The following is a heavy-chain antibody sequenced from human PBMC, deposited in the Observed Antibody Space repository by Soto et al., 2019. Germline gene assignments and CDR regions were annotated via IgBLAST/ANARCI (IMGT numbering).Heavy chain of an antibody. V-gene: IGHV1-69*13. D-gene: IGHD1-26*01. Sequence: GASVKVSCKASGGTFSSYAISWVRQAPGQGLEWMGGIIPIFGTANYAQKFQGRVTITADESTSTAYMELSSLRSEDTAVYYCARGYSGSYPFDYWGQGTLVTVSS. J-gene: IGHJ4*02. CDR2: IIPIFGTA. CDR3: ARGYSGSYPFDY. CDR1: GGTFSSYA.